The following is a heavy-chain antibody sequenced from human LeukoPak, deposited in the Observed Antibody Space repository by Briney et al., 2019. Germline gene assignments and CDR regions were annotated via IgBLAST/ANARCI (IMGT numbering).Heavy chain of an antibody. Sequence: GGSLRLSCAASGFTFSSYGMHWVHQAPGKGLEWVAVISYDGSNKYYADSVKGRFTISRDNSKNTLYLQMNSLRAEDTAVYYCAKDADYGENGYFDYWGQGTLVTVSS. CDR2: ISYDGSNK. CDR1: GFTFSSYG. J-gene: IGHJ4*02. V-gene: IGHV3-30*18. D-gene: IGHD4-17*01. CDR3: AKDADYGENGYFDY.